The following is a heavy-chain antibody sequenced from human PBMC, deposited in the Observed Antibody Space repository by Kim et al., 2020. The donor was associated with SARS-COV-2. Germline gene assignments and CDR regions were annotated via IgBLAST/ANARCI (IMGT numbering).Heavy chain of an antibody. CDR2: IKEDGSEA. CDR1: GFIIRTYW. J-gene: IGHJ4*02. Sequence: GGSLRLSCVASGFIIRTYWMTWVRQPPGKGLEWVGNIKEDGSEAYYADSVKGRFTISRDNATNSLYLQMNSLRAEDTAVYYCMRYPATYWGQGTLVIVSS. V-gene: IGHV3-7*01. CDR3: MRYPATY.